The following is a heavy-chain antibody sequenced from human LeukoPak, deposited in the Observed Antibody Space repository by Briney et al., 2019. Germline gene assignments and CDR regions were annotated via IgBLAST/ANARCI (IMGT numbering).Heavy chain of an antibody. CDR1: GFTVSSYY. J-gene: IGHJ4*02. Sequence: GGSLRLSCAASGFTVSSYYMNWVRQAPGKELEWVSVIYTGGGRYYADSVRGRFTISRDNSKNTLYLQMNSLRAEDTAIYYCAKDRPGATLYFDSWGQGTLVTVSS. D-gene: IGHD2-2*01. CDR3: AKDRPGATLYFDS. V-gene: IGHV3-53*01. CDR2: IYTGGGR.